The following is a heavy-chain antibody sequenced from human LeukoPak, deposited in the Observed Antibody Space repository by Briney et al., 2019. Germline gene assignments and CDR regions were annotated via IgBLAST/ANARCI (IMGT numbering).Heavy chain of an antibody. D-gene: IGHD4-17*01. CDR1: GFTVSSTY. J-gene: IGHJ2*01. CDR2: MYGSGGT. Sequence: GGSLRLSCAASGFTVSSTYMSWVRQAPGKGLEWVSVMYGSGGTYYADSMKGRFTISRDNSKNTLYLQMNSLRAEDTAVYYCARFYGDFVNHWYFDLWGRGTLVTVS. CDR3: ARFYGDFVNHWYFDL. V-gene: IGHV3-53*01.